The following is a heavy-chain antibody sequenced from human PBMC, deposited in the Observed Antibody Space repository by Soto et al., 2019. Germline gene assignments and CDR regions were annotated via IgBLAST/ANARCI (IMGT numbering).Heavy chain of an antibody. CDR2: IYYSGST. D-gene: IGHD1-26*01. CDR3: ATQEVGGSYVYTFDP. Sequence: ETLSLTCTVSGGSISSSSYYWGWIRQPPGKGLEWIGSIYYSGSTYYNPSLKSRVTISVDTSKNHFSLKLSSVTAAETAVYYCATQEVGGSYVYTFDPWGQGTLVTVSS. J-gene: IGHJ5*02. V-gene: IGHV4-39*02. CDR1: GGSISSSSYY.